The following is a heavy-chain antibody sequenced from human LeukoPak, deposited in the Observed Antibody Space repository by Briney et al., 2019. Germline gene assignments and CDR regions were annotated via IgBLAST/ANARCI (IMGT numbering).Heavy chain of an antibody. D-gene: IGHD2-21*01. Sequence: ASVKVSCKASGGTFSSYAINWVRQAPGQGLEWMGWISAYNGNTNYTQKLQGRVTMTTDTSTSTAYMELRSLRSDDTAVYYCARESGRDFADWGQGTLVTVSS. CDR1: GGTFSSYA. CDR2: ISAYNGNT. CDR3: ARESGRDFAD. J-gene: IGHJ4*02. V-gene: IGHV1-18*01.